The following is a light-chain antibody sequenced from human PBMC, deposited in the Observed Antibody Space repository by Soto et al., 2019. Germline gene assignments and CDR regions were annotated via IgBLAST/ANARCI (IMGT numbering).Light chain of an antibody. J-gene: IGLJ2*01. V-gene: IGLV2-14*03. CDR2: DVS. CDR3: SAYTSSSTYVV. Sequence: QSALPQPASVSGSPGQSITISCTGTSSDVGGYNYVSWYQHHPVKAPKLMIYDVSNRPSGVYNRFSGSKSGNTASLTISGLQAEDEAYYYCSAYTSSSTYVVFGGGTKLTVL. CDR1: SSDVGGYNY.